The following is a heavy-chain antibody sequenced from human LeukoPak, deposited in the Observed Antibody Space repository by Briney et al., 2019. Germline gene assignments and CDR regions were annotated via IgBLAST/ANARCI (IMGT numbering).Heavy chain of an antibody. D-gene: IGHD4-11*01. CDR3: ANPPTVTSFHY. Sequence: GGSLRLSCAASGFTFSSSGMHWVRQGPGKGLEWVAVISYDGSNKYHADSVKGRFTISRDNSKNMLYLQMNSLRAEDTAIYYCANPPTVTSFHYWGQGTLVTVSS. CDR1: GFTFSSSG. CDR2: ISYDGSNK. V-gene: IGHV3-30*18. J-gene: IGHJ4*02.